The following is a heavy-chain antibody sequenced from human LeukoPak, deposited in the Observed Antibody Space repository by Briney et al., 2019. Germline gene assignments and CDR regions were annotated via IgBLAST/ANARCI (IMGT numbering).Heavy chain of an antibody. CDR1: GVSISSSNSY. V-gene: IGHV4-39*01. D-gene: IGHD6-13*01. CDR3: ARLVAAAGTYYFDY. Sequence: ASETLSLTCAVSGVSISSSNSYWGWIRQPPGKGLEWIGSIYYSGSTYYNPSLKSRVTISVDTSKNQFSLKLSSVTAADTAVYYCARLVAAAGTYYFDYWGQGTLVTVSS. CDR2: IYYSGST. J-gene: IGHJ4*02.